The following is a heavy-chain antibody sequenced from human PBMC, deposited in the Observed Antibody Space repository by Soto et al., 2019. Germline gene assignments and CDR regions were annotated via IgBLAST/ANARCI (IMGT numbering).Heavy chain of an antibody. CDR3: AQDPSTGYADH. CDR2: ISLGGANT. V-gene: IGHV3-23*01. J-gene: IGHJ4*02. CDR1: AFMFRNYA. D-gene: IGHD3-9*01. Sequence: EVHLLESGGGLVQPGGSLRLSCAASAFMFRNYAMSWVRQAPGKGLEWVSTISLGGANTHYADTVKGRFTISRDNSKNSLYLEMNNLRGEDTAVYYCAQDPSTGYADHWGQGTLVTVSS.